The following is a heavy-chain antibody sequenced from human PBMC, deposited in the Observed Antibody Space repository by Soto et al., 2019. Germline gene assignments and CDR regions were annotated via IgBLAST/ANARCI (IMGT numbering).Heavy chain of an antibody. CDR3: ASVYYVFWSGYSHFDY. CDR1: GGTISSYD. J-gene: IGHJ4*02. D-gene: IGHD3-3*01. V-gene: IGHV4-59*01. Sequence: SETLSLTCTVSGGTISSYDWSWIRQHPGKGLEWIGYIYYSGSTNYNPSLKSRVTISVDTSKNQFSLKLSSVTAADTAVYYCASVYYVFWSGYSHFDYWGQGTLVTVSS. CDR2: IYYSGST.